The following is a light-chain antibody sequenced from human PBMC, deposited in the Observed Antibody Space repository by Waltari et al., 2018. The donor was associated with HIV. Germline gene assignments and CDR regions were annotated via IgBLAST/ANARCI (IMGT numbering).Light chain of an antibody. CDR2: GAT. V-gene: IGKV1-9*01. Sequence: DILLTQSPPFLSASVGGRVTISCRASQGIRNYLAWFQQKPGRAPRRLIFGATTLQSGVPSRVSGSGSGTQFTLTINSLQPEDFATYYCQQHNTYPLTFGPGT. CDR3: QQHNTYPLT. J-gene: IGKJ3*01. CDR1: QGIRNY.